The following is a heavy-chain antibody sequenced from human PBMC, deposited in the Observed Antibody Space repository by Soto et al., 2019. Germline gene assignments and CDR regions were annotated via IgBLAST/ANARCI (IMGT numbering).Heavy chain of an antibody. CDR2: IYSGGST. CDR3: ARGGGDCSGGSCYFWRYYFDC. D-gene: IGHD2-15*01. J-gene: IGHJ4*02. V-gene: IGHV3-66*01. CDR1: GFTVSSNY. Sequence: EVQLVESGGGLVQPGGSLRLSCAVSGFTVSSNYMSWVRQALGKGLEWVSVIYSGGSTYYADSVKGRFTISRDNSKNTLYLQMNSLRAEDTAVYYCARGGGDCSGGSCYFWRYYFDCWGQGTLVTVSS.